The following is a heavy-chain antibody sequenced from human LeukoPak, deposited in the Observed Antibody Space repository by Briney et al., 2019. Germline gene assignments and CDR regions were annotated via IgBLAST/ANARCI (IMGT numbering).Heavy chain of an antibody. D-gene: IGHD3-10*01. CDR1: GFTFSSYS. CDR3: ARALGENWFDP. V-gene: IGHV3-21*01. CDR2: ISSSSYI. Sequence: GGSLRLSCAAFGFTFSSYSMNWVRQAPGKGLEWVSSISSSSYIYYADSVKGRFTISRDNAKNSLYLQMNSLRAEDTAVYYCARALGENWFDPWGQGTLVTVSS. J-gene: IGHJ5*02.